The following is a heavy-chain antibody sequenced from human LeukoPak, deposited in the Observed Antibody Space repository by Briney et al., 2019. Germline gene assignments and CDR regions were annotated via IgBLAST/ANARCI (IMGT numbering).Heavy chain of an antibody. CDR2: IYYSGST. D-gene: IGHD6-13*01. V-gene: IGHV4-31*03. J-gene: IGHJ3*02. CDR1: GGSISSGGYY. Sequence: SETLSLTCTVSGGSISSGGYYWSWIRQHPGKGLEWIGYIYYSGSTYYNPSLKSRVTISVDTSKNQFSLKLSSVTAADTAVYYCASPSAASGWYYHGDAFDIWGQGTMVTVSS. CDR3: ASPSAASGWYYHGDAFDI.